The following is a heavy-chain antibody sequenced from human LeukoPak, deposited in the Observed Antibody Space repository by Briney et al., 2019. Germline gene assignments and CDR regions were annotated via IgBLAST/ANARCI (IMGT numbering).Heavy chain of an antibody. CDR2: IYHSGST. V-gene: IGHV4-30-2*01. Sequence: SETLSLTCTVSGGSISSGGHYWSWIRQPPGKGLEWIGYIYHSGSTYYNPSLKSRVTISVDRSKNQFSLKLSSVTAADTAVYYCARGITIFGVVIFDYWGQGTLVTVSS. CDR1: GGSISSGGHY. J-gene: IGHJ4*02. CDR3: ARGITIFGVVIFDY. D-gene: IGHD3-3*01.